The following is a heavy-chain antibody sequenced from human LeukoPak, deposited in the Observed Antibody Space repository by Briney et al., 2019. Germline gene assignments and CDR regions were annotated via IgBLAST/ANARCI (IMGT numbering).Heavy chain of an antibody. CDR1: GGSISSGSYY. D-gene: IGHD6-6*01. CDR3: ARDSSSSAGWFDP. Sequence: PSETLSLTCTVSGGSISSGSYYWSWIRQPAGKGLEWIGRIYTSGSTNYNPSLKSRVTISVDTSKNQFSLKLSSVTAADTAVYYCARDSSSSAGWFDPWGQGTLVTVSS. CDR2: IYTSGST. V-gene: IGHV4-61*02. J-gene: IGHJ5*02.